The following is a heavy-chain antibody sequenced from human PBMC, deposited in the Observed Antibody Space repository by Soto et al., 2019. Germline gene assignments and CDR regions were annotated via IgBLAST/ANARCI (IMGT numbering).Heavy chain of an antibody. D-gene: IGHD3-10*01. J-gene: IGHJ4*02. Sequence: ESGGGLVQPGGSLRLSCAAAGLTFSRYAMSWVGQAPGKGLEWVSAISGSGGSTYYADSVKGRFTISRDNSKNTLYLQMNSLRAEDTAVYYCAKGMVRGEDWGQGTLVTVSS. V-gene: IGHV3-23*01. CDR1: GLTFSRYA. CDR2: ISGSGGST. CDR3: AKGMVRGED.